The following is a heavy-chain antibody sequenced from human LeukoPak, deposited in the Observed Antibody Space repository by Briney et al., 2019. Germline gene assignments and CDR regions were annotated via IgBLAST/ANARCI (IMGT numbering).Heavy chain of an antibody. CDR2: IYYSGRT. D-gene: IGHD5-24*01. Sequence: PSETLSLTCTVSGGSISSSSYYWGWIRQPPGKGLEWIGSIYYSGRTYYNPSLKSRVTISVDTSKNQFSLRLSSVTAADTAVYYCARHEEEDGYNAKTFHYWGQGTLVTVSS. J-gene: IGHJ4*02. V-gene: IGHV4-39*01. CDR1: GGSISSSSYY. CDR3: ARHEEEDGYNAKTFHY.